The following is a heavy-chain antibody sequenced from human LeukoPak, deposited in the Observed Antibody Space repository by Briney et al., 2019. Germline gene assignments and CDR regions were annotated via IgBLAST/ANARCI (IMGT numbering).Heavy chain of an antibody. J-gene: IGHJ4*02. V-gene: IGHV4-39*07. CDR3: ATSSGNLGPAALFDY. CDR1: GGAISSSGYD. Sequence: SETLSLTCTVSGGAISSSGYDWGWIRQPPGKGLEGFGSIYYSGSTYYNPSLKSRVTITVDTSKNHFSLKLKSVTAADTAVYYCATSSGNLGPAALFDYWGQGSLVTVSS. D-gene: IGHD4-23*01. CDR2: IYYSGST.